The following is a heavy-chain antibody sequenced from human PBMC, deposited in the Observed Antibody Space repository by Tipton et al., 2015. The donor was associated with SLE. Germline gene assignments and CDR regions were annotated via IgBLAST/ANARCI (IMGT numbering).Heavy chain of an antibody. CDR1: GGSISSSTYY. Sequence: LRLSCTVSGGSISSSTYYWGWIRQPPGKGLEWIGSIYYSGSTYYNPSLKSRVTISVDTSKDQFSLNLSSVTAADTAVYYCARRRSSGWYFWGQGTLVTVSS. D-gene: IGHD6-19*01. V-gene: IGHV4-39*01. J-gene: IGHJ4*02. CDR2: IYYSGST. CDR3: ARRRSSGWYF.